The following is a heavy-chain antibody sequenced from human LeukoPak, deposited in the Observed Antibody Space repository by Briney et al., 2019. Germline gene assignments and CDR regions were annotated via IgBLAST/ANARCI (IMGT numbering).Heavy chain of an antibody. Sequence: GGSLRLSCAASGFIVSSNYMSWVRQPPRKGLEWVSVIHSGGTTYYAGSVKGRFTISRDHSRNTVYLQMNNLRAEDTALYYCARLKDIAVAGIGSHDFWGQGTMVTVSS. CDR2: IHSGGTT. J-gene: IGHJ3*01. D-gene: IGHD2-2*01. CDR1: GFIVSSNY. V-gene: IGHV3-53*01. CDR3: ARLKDIAVAGIGSHDF.